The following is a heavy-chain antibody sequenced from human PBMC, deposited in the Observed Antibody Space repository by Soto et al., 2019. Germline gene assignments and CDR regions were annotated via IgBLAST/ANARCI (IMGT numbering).Heavy chain of an antibody. D-gene: IGHD3-22*01. Sequence: PSETLSLTCSVSGGSITGYYWSWIRQPPGKGLEWIGYIYYSGGTNYNPSLKRRVNISVDTSKNQFSLKLRSVTAADTAGYYFLTHFRLDDSVVSSYTYFDYCGQGALVTVSS. V-gene: IGHV4-59*01. CDR2: IYYSGGT. J-gene: IGHJ4*02. CDR3: LTHFRLDDSVVSSYTYFDY. CDR1: GGSITGYY.